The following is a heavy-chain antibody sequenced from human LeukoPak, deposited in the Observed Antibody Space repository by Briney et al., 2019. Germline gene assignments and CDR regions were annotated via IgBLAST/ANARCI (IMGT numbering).Heavy chain of an antibody. J-gene: IGHJ4*02. D-gene: IGHD1-1*01. CDR2: SCITGSPT. Sequence: PGGSLTLSCTASGFTTSHHCMNWIRQAPGKGLEWISYSCITGSPTHYAESVKGRFTVSRDNSKNSLYLQMDGLRSDDTAFYYCARGDIPYNNYFDYWGQGALVTVSS. CDR1: GFTTSHHC. V-gene: IGHV3-11*01. CDR3: ARGDIPYNNYFDY.